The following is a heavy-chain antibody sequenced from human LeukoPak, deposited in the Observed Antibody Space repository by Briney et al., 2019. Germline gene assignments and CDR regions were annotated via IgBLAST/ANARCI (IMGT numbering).Heavy chain of an antibody. CDR1: GYTFTSYH. Sequence: ASVKVSCKASGYTFTSYHVHWVRQAPGQGLEWMGWINPNSGGTNYAQKFQGRVTMTRDTSISTAYMELSRLRSDDTAVYYCARVDYDFWSGYYSGFDYWGQGTLVTVSS. D-gene: IGHD3-3*01. CDR2: INPNSGGT. CDR3: ARVDYDFWSGYYSGFDY. V-gene: IGHV1-2*02. J-gene: IGHJ4*02.